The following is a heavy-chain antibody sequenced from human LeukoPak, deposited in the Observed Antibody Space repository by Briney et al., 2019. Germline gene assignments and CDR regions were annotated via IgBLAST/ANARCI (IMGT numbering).Heavy chain of an antibody. D-gene: IGHD3-10*01. CDR2: IYHSGST. Sequence: SQTLSLTCAVSGGSISSGGYSWSWLRQPPGKGLEWIGYIYHSGSTYYNPSLKSRVTISVDRSKNQFSLKLSSVTAADTAVYYCARDQRVVRGVIIRGFNYWGQGTLVTVSS. J-gene: IGHJ4*02. CDR3: ARDQRVVRGVIIRGFNY. CDR1: GGSISSGGYS. V-gene: IGHV4-30-2*01.